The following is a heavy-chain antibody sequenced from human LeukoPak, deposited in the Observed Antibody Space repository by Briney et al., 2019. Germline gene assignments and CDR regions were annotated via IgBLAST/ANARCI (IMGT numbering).Heavy chain of an antibody. D-gene: IGHD2-2*01. CDR3: AKDSAYQLVYNYYGMDV. J-gene: IGHJ6*02. CDR1: GFTFSSYA. Sequence: GGSLRLSCAASGFTFSSYAMSWVRQAPGKGLDWVSAISGSGGSTYYADSVKGRFTISRDNSKNTLYLQMNSLRAEDTAVYYCAKDSAYQLVYNYYGMDVWGQGTTVTVSS. CDR2: ISGSGGST. V-gene: IGHV3-23*01.